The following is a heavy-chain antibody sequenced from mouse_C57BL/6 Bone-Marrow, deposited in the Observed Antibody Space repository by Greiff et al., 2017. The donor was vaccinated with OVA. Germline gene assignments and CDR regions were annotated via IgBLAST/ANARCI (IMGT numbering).Heavy chain of an antibody. J-gene: IGHJ1*03. Sequence: EVKLVESEGGLVQPGSSMKLSCTASGFTFSDYYMAWVRQVPEKGLEWVANINYDGSSTYYLDSLKSRFIISRDNAKNILYLQMSSLKSEDTATYYCARDYGYWYFDVWGTGTTVTVSS. D-gene: IGHD1-1*02. V-gene: IGHV5-16*01. CDR1: GFTFSDYY. CDR2: INYDGSST. CDR3: ARDYGYWYFDV.